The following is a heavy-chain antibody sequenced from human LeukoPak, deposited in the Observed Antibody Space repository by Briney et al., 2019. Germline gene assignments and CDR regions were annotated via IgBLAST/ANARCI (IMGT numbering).Heavy chain of an antibody. D-gene: IGHD3-22*01. Sequence: ASVKVSCKASGYTFTSYGISWVRQAPGQGLEWMGWISAYNGNTNYAQKLQGRVTMTTDTSTSTAYMELRSLRSDDTAVYHCARNDASYYDSSGYYSFAVWFDYWGQGTLVTVSS. CDR3: ARNDASYYDSSGYYSFAVWFDY. CDR2: ISAYNGNT. J-gene: IGHJ4*02. CDR1: GYTFTSYG. V-gene: IGHV1-18*01.